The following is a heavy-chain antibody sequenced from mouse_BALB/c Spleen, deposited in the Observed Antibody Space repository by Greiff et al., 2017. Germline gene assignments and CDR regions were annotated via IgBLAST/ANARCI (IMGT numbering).Heavy chain of an antibody. CDR1: GFTFSSYG. CDR2: INSNGGST. J-gene: IGHJ3*01. CDR3: ARPSTVVEGFAY. D-gene: IGHD1-1*01. Sequence: EVQLVESGGGLVQPGGSLKLSCAASGFTFSSYGMSWVRQTPDKRLELVATINSNGGSTYYPDSVKGRFTISRDNAKNTLYLQMNSLQTDDTAMYYCARPSTVVEGFAYWGQGTLVTVSA. V-gene: IGHV5-6-3*01.